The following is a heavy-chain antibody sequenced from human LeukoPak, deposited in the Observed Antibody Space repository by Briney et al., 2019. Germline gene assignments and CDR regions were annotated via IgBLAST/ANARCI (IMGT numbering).Heavy chain of an antibody. CDR1: GFTFSTHA. Sequence: PGGSLRLSCAAPGFTFSTHAMSWVGQAPGKGLEWVPAISGSGGSTYYADSVKGRFTISRDNSKNTLYLQMNSLRAEDTAVYYCAKGLGCDYWGQGTLVTVSS. V-gene: IGHV3-23*01. CDR3: AKGLGCDY. CDR2: ISGSGGST. J-gene: IGHJ4*02.